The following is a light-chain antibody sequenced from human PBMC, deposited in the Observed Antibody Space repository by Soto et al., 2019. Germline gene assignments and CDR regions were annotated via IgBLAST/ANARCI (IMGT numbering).Light chain of an antibody. J-gene: IGKJ5*01. CDR3: QQRSNWPIT. CDR2: DAS. V-gene: IGKV3-11*01. CDR1: QTITSRY. Sequence: ESVWTQSPGTLSLSHAERSTLSCRANQTITSRYLVWYQQRPGQAPRLLIYDASNRATGIPARFSGSGSGTDFTLTISSLEPEDFAVYYCQQRSNWPITFGQGRRLE.